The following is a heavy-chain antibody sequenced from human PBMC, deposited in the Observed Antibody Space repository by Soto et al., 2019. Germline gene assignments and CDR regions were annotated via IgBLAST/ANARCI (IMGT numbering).Heavy chain of an antibody. CDR2: IYYSGST. J-gene: IGHJ4*02. D-gene: IGHD3-22*01. CDR1: GGSISSSSYY. V-gene: IGHV4-39*01. Sequence: SETLSLTCTVSGGSISSSSYYWGWIRQPPGKGLEWIGSIYYSGSTYYNPSLKSRVTIXXXXSXNXFXLXXSSVTXADTAVYYCARLYDSSGYLFDYWGQGTLVTVS. CDR3: ARLYDSSGYLFDY.